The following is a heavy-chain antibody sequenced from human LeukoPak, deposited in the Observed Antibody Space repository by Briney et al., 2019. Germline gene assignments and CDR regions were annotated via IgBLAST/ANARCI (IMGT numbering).Heavy chain of an antibody. CDR2: IIPIFGTA. V-gene: IGHV1-69*06. J-gene: IGHJ4*02. CDR3: CGTITAAAGTFDY. D-gene: IGHD6-13*01. CDR1: GGTFSSYA. Sequence: SVKVSCKASGGTFSSYAISWVRQAPGRGLEWMGGIIPIFGTANYAQKFQGRVTITADKSTSTAYMELSSLRSEDTAVYYCCGTITAAAGTFDYWGQGTLVTVSS.